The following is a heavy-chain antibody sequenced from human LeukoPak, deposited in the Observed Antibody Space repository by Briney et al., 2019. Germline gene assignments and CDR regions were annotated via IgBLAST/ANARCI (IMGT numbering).Heavy chain of an antibody. CDR1: GFTFSIYT. Sequence: PGGSLRLSCVASGFTFSIYTMSWVRQAPGKGLEWVSSITSSSSSIYSADSVKGRLTISRDNAKNSLYLQVNSLRAEDTAVYYCARGYCSSSTCYGYYYYGMDVWGQGTTVTVSS. CDR3: ARGYCSSSTCYGYYYYGMDV. V-gene: IGHV3-21*06. J-gene: IGHJ6*02. D-gene: IGHD2-2*01. CDR2: ITSSSSSI.